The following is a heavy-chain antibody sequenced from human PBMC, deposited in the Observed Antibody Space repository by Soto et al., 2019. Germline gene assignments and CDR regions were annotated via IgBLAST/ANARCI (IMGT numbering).Heavy chain of an antibody. D-gene: IGHD2-2*01. CDR1: GGTFSSYA. CDR2: IIPIFGTA. Sequence: SVKVSCKASGGTFSSYAISWVRQGPGQGLEGMGGIIPIFGTANYAQKFQGRVTITADKSTSTAYMELSSLRSEDTAVYYCARDKIVVVTAATWSLYSPDYCYYGMDVWGQGTTVTVYS. CDR3: ARDKIVVVTAATWSLYSPDYCYYGMDV. J-gene: IGHJ6*02. V-gene: IGHV1-69*06.